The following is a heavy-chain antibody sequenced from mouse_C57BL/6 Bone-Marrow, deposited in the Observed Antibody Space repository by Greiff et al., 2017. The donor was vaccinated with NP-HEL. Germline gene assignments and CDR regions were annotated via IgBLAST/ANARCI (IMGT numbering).Heavy chain of an antibody. CDR3: ARGDGNTFAY. CDR1: GFTFSDYY. V-gene: IGHV5-12*01. Sequence: EVQGVESGGGLVQPGGSLKLSCAASGFTFSDYYMYWVRQTPEKRLEWVAYISNGGGSTYYPDTVKGRFTISRDNAKNTLYLQMSRLKSEDTAMYYCARGDGNTFAYWGQGTLVTVSA. D-gene: IGHD2-1*01. J-gene: IGHJ3*01. CDR2: ISNGGGST.